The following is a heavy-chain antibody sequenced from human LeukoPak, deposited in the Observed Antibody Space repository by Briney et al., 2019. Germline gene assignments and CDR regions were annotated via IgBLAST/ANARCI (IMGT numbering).Heavy chain of an antibody. D-gene: IGHD7-27*01. CDR2: INAGNGNT. CDR1: GYTFTSYA. J-gene: IGHJ4*02. CDR3: ARGPGEVYFDY. Sequence: GASVKVSCKTSGYTFTSYAMHWVRQAPGQRLEWMGWINAGNGNTKYSQKFQGRVTITRDTSASTAYMELSSLRSEDTAVYYCARGPGEVYFDYWGQGTLVTVSS. V-gene: IGHV1-3*01.